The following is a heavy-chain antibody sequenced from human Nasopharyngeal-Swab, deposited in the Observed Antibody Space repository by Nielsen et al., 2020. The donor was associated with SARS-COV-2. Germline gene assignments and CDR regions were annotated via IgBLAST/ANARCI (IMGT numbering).Heavy chain of an antibody. V-gene: IGHV3-7*01. J-gene: IGHJ4*02. Sequence: GESLKISCAVSEFSFSSYWMTWVRQAPGKGLEWVANINQDGSEKYYVDSVKGRFTISRDNAKNSLYLQMNSLRAEDTAVYYCATGGYTFAYWGQGTLVTVSS. CDR1: EFSFSSYW. CDR3: ATGGYTFAY. D-gene: IGHD5-18*01. CDR2: INQDGSEK.